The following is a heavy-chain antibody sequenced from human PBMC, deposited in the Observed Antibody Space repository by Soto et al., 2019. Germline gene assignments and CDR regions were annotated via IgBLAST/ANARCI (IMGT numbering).Heavy chain of an antibody. CDR2: INAKSGGT. Sequence: GASVKVSCKASGYTITAHLLHWVRQAPGQGLEWMGWINAKSGGTDYAQRFQGRVTMNRDTSIGTAYMELRGLTSDDTAEYYCAKGGAIVAAGTRVYLYNAMDVWGQGTTVTVSS. V-gene: IGHV1-2*02. CDR3: AKGGAIVAAGTRVYLYNAMDV. J-gene: IGHJ6*02. D-gene: IGHD1-26*01. CDR1: GYTITAHL.